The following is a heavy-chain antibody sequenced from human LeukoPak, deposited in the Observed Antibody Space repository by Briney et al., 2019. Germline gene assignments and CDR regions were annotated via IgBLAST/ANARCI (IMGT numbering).Heavy chain of an antibody. Sequence: ASVKVSCKASGFTFTSSAMQWVRQARGQRLEWIGWIVVGSGNTNYAQKFQERVTITRDMSTSTAYMELSSLRSEDTAVYYCAALVYGSELQTDYWGQGTLVTVSS. V-gene: IGHV1-58*02. CDR3: AALVYGSELQTDY. CDR2: IVVGSGNT. CDR1: GFTFTSSA. D-gene: IGHD3-10*01. J-gene: IGHJ4*02.